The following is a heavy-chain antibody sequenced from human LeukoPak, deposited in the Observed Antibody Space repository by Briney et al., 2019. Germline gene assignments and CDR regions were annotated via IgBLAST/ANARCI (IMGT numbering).Heavy chain of an antibody. Sequence: GGSLRLSCAASGFIFDDYGMSWVRQAPGKGLEWVSGINWNGGSTGYADSVKGRFTISRDNAKNSLYLQMNSLRAEDTALYYCARLAVTGYYYYYYYMDVWGKGTTVTVSS. CDR3: ARLAVTGYYYYYYYMDV. J-gene: IGHJ6*03. CDR1: GFIFDDYG. D-gene: IGHD2-21*02. V-gene: IGHV3-20*04. CDR2: INWNGGST.